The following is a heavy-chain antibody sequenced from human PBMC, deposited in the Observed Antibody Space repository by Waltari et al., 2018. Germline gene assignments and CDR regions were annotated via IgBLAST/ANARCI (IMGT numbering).Heavy chain of an antibody. CDR1: GTSLCEYY. D-gene: IGHD6-13*01. CDR3: ARTSGAAAGKFDY. CDR2: LSHTGST. J-gene: IGHJ4*02. V-gene: IGHV4-59*01. Sequence: QAQLQESGPGLVTPSAPLSLTCPVPGTSLCEYYWAGIRQPPGKGLEWIGFLSHTGSTSYTPSLRSRVTISGDTSKNQFSLNLSSVTPADTAVYYCARTSGAAAGKFDYWGQGTLVTVSS.